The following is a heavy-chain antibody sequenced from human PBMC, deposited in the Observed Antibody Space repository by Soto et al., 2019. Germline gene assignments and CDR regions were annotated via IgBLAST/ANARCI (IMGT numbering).Heavy chain of an antibody. V-gene: IGHV4-34*01. Sequence: SETLSLTCAVYGGSFSGYYWSWIRQPPGKGLEWIGEINHSGSTNYNASLKSRVTISVDTSKNQFSLKLSSVTAADTAVYYCVRHFARYSDYERFWSFDHWGQGTLVTVSS. CDR3: VRHFARYSDYERFWSFDH. CDR1: GGSFSGYY. D-gene: IGHD5-12*01. CDR2: INHSGST. J-gene: IGHJ5*02.